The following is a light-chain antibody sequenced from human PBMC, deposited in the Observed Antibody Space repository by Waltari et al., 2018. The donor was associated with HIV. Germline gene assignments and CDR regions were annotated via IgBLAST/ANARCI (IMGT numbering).Light chain of an antibody. CDR1: SSDVGGYNY. CDR3: SSYTSSSTLV. V-gene: IGLV2-14*01. J-gene: IGLJ2*01. CDR2: EVS. Sequence: QSALTQPASVSGSPGQSITISCTGTSSDVGGYNYVSWYQQHTGKAPKLMIYEVSNRPSGFSNRFSGSTSGNTASLTISGLQAEDEADYYCSSYTSSSTLVFGGGTKLTVL.